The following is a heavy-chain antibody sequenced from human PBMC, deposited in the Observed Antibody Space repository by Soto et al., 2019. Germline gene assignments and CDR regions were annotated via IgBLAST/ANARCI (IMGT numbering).Heavy chain of an antibody. CDR1: GGSISSSNW. D-gene: IGHD1-1*01. J-gene: IGHJ4*02. CDR2: IYHGGRT. Sequence: QVQLQESGPGLVKPSGTLSLTCAVSGGSISSSNWWSWVRQRPGKGLEWIGEIYHGGRTNYNPSLKSRVTVSVDKSKNQFSRKLSSVTAADTAVYYCARGLQLERRPPPYDYWGKGTLVTVSS. CDR3: ARGLQLERRPPPYDY. V-gene: IGHV4-4*02.